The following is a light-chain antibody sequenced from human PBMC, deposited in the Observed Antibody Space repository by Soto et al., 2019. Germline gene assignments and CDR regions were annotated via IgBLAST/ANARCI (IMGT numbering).Light chain of an antibody. Sequence: QSALTQPPSASGSPGQSVTISCTGSSSDVGGYNYVSWYQQHPGKAPKLMIYEVSKRPSGVPDRLSASKSGNTASLTFSGLQAEDDADYYCSSYGGSNPVVFGGGTKLTVL. J-gene: IGLJ2*01. CDR3: SSYGGSNPVV. V-gene: IGLV2-8*01. CDR1: SSDVGGYNY. CDR2: EVS.